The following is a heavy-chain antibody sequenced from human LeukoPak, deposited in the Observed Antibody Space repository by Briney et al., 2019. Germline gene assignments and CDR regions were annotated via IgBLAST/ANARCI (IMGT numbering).Heavy chain of an antibody. Sequence: ASVTVSFKASGYTFTSYGISWVRQAPGQGLEWMGWISAYNGNTNYAQKLQGRVTMTTDTSTSTAYMELRSLRSDDTAVYYCARSGARFPGGPNYYGSGSYSFDYGMDVWGQGTTVTVSS. V-gene: IGHV1-18*01. J-gene: IGHJ6*02. CDR2: ISAYNGNT. CDR3: ARSGARFPGGPNYYGSGSYSFDYGMDV. D-gene: IGHD3-10*01. CDR1: GYTFTSYG.